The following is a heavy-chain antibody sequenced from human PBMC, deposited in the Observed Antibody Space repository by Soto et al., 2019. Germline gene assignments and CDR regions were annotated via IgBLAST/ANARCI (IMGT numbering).Heavy chain of an antibody. V-gene: IGHV3-33*01. J-gene: IGHJ4*02. Sequence: QVQLVESGGGVVQPGRSLRLSCAASGFTFSSYGMHWVRQAPGKGLEWVAVIWYVGSNKYYADSVKGRFTISRDNSKNTLYLQMNSLRAEDTAVYYCARVPTVTPVFFDYWGQGTLVTVSS. D-gene: IGHD4-17*01. CDR2: IWYVGSNK. CDR1: GFTFSSYG. CDR3: ARVPTVTPVFFDY.